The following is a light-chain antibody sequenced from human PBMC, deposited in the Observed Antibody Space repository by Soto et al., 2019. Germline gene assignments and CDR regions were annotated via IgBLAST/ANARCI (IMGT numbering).Light chain of an antibody. J-gene: IGLJ3*02. CDR1: SSNIGGNY. V-gene: IGLV1-47*01. CDR3: AAWDGSLSGWV. Sequence: QSVLTQPPSASGTPGQRVAISCSGSSSNIGGNYVYWYQQLPGTAPKLLIYRIDQRPSGVPDRFSGSKSGTSASLAISGRRSEDEAGYYCAAWDGSLSGWVFGGGTKLTVL. CDR2: RID.